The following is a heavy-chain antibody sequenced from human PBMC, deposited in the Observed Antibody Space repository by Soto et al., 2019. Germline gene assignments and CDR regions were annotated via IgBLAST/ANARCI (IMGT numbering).Heavy chain of an antibody. CDR1: GASISGFY. CDR2: IYATGTT. J-gene: IGHJ5*02. CDR3: VWEGTKNLRDWVAT. V-gene: IGHV4-4*07. Sequence: SATLSLTCTVSGASISGFYWSWIRKSAGKGLEWIGRIYATGTTDYNPPLKSRVMMSVDTSKKQFSLKLRSVTAAGTALYYCVWEGTKNLRDWVATGGQGMSVTGSS. D-gene: IGHD1-1*01.